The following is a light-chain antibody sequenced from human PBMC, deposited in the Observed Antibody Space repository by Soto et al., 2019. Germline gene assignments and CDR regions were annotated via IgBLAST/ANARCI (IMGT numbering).Light chain of an antibody. CDR2: GAF. V-gene: IGKV3-15*01. CDR3: QQYKNWPPLT. Sequence: EIVMTQSPATVSVSPGETATLSCRASQSVSYNLAWYQQKPGQGLRLLIYGAFIRATGIPARFSGSGSGTEFTLTVSSLQSEDFAVYYCQQYKNWPPLTFGGGTKVEIK. J-gene: IGKJ4*01. CDR1: QSVSYN.